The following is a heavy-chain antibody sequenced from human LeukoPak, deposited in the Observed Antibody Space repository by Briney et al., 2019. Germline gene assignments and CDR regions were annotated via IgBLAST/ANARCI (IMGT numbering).Heavy chain of an antibody. Sequence: PGRSLRLSCAASGFTFSSYGMHWVRRAPGKGLEWVAVISYDGSNIYYADSVKGRFTISSDNSKITLYLQMTSLRAEDTAVYSCASPRWFGELLFDIDYWGQGTLVTVSS. CDR2: ISYDGSNI. V-gene: IGHV3-30*03. CDR1: GFTFSSYG. J-gene: IGHJ4*02. CDR3: ASPRWFGELLFDIDY. D-gene: IGHD3-10*01.